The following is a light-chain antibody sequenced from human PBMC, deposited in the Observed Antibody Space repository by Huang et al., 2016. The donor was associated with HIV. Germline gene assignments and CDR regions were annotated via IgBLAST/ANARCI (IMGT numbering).Light chain of an antibody. CDR1: QSIKNF. CDR3: QQRKGWPLT. J-gene: IGKJ4*01. Sequence: VMLTQSPATLSLSPGQRATLSCRASQSIKNFLAWYQQKPGQAPRLLIYDTSIRATGVPSRFSGSGSETCFTLTISSLEPEDCAVYYCQQRKGWPLTFGGGTKVEIK. V-gene: IGKV3-11*01. CDR2: DTS.